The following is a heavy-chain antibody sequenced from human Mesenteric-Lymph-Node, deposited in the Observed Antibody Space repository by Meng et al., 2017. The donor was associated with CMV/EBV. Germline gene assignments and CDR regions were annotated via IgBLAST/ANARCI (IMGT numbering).Heavy chain of an antibody. CDR2: IKQDGSEK. V-gene: IGHV3-7*01. Sequence: GESLKISCAASGFTFSSYWMSWVRQAPGKGLEWVANIKQDGSEKYYVDSVKGRFTISRDNAKNSLYLQMNSLRAEDTAVDYCARTYPKGLYGMDVWGQGTTVTVSS. CDR3: ARTYPKGLYGMDV. J-gene: IGHJ6*02. CDR1: GFTFSSYW.